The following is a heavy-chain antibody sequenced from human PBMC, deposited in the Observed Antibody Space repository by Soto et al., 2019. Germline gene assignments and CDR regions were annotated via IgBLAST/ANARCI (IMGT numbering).Heavy chain of an antibody. Sequence: ASVKVSCKASGYTFTSYGISWVRQAPGQGLEWMGWISAYNGNTNYAQKLQGRVTMTTDTSTSTAYMELRSLGSDDTAVYYGALRPGGYDYFDYWGQGTLVTVSS. J-gene: IGHJ4*02. D-gene: IGHD5-12*01. V-gene: IGHV1-18*01. CDR3: ALRPGGYDYFDY. CDR1: GYTFTSYG. CDR2: ISAYNGNT.